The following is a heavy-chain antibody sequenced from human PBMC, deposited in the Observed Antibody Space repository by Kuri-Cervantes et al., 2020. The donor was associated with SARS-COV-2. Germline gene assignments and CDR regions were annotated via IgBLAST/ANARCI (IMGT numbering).Heavy chain of an antibody. CDR2: INPNSGGT. CDR1: GYTFTGYY. J-gene: IGHJ4*02. CDR3: AREGRGSNYDYVWGSYRSLQFGY. Sequence: ASVKVSCKASGYTFTGYYMHWVRQAPGQGLEWMGWINPNSGGTNYAQKFQGRVTMTRDTSISTAYMELSRLRSEDTAVYYCAREGRGSNYDYVWGSYRSLQFGYWGQGTLVTVSS. D-gene: IGHD3-16*02. V-gene: IGHV1-2*02.